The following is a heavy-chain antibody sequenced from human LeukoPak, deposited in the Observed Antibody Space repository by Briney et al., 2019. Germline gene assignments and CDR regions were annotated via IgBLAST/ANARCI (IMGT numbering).Heavy chain of an antibody. J-gene: IGHJ4*01. Sequence: SETLSLTCTVSGGSISSYYWSWIRQPPGQGLEWIGYIYYSGSTNSNPSLKSRVTISVDTSKNQFSLKMSPVTAADTAMYYCARGWTFKTPLGRVAGTSSRRGRYFDHWGQGTLVTVSS. CDR1: GGSISSYY. V-gene: IGHV4-59*12. CDR2: IYYSGST. D-gene: IGHD6-19*01. CDR3: ARGWTFKTPLGRVAGTSSRRGRYFDH.